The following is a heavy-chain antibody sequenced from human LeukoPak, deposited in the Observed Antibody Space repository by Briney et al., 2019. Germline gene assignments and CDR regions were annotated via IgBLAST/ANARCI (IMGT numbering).Heavy chain of an antibody. J-gene: IGHJ4*02. CDR1: GGSISSSLYY. D-gene: IGHD6-19*01. CDR2: FYYSGST. CDR3: TTTTRDWYGVGDY. V-gene: IGHV4-39*01. Sequence: RASETLSLTCTVSGGSISSSLYYWGWIRQAPGKGLEWIGSFYYSGSTYYNASLKSRVTISVDTSKSQFSLKLNSVTATDTAVYYCTTTTRDWYGVGDYWGQGTLVTVSS.